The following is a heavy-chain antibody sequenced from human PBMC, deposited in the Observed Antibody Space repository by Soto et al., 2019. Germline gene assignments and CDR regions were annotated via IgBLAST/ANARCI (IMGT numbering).Heavy chain of an antibody. CDR2: IIPIFGTA. D-gene: IGHD3-3*01. Sequence: QVQLVQSGAEVKKPGSSVKVSCKASGGTFSSYAISWVRQAPGQGLEWMGGIIPIFGTANYAQKFQGRVTIXXDXSMXTAYMELSSLRSEDTAVYYCARGADDFWSGYYFDYWGQGTLVTVSS. CDR3: ARGADDFWSGYYFDY. CDR1: GGTFSSYA. V-gene: IGHV1-69*12. J-gene: IGHJ4*02.